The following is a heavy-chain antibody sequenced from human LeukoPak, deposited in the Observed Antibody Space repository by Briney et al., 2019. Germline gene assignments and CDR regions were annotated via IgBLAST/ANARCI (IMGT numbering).Heavy chain of an antibody. CDR3: ARGEDNGSGSYFSTRVVPWAYYFDY. D-gene: IGHD1-26*01. V-gene: IGHV3-30*02. CDR1: GFTFSSYA. Sequence: PGGSLRLSCAASGFTFSSYAMHWVRQAPGKGLEWVTFIRNDGSNKYYADSVKGRFTISRDNSKNTLYLQMNSLRAEDTAVYYCARGEDNGSGSYFSTRVVPWAYYFDYWGQGTLVTVSS. CDR2: IRNDGSNK. J-gene: IGHJ4*02.